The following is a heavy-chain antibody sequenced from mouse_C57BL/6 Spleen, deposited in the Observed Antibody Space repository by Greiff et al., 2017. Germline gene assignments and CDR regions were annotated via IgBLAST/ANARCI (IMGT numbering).Heavy chain of an antibody. J-gene: IGHJ2*01. V-gene: IGHV3-6*01. CDR2: ISYDGSN. CDR3: ARDAGDGFDY. CDR1: GYSITSGYY. Sequence: VQLQQSGPGLVKPSQSLSLTCSVTGYSITSGYYWNWIRQFPGNKLEWMGYISYDGSNNYNPSLKNRISITRDTSKNQFFLKLNSVTTEDTATYYCARDAGDGFDYWGQGTTLTVSS. D-gene: IGHD3-3*01.